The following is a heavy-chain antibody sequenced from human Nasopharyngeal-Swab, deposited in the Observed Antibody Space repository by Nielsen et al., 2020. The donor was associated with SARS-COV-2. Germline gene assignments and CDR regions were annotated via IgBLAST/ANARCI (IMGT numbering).Heavy chain of an antibody. CDR1: GGSISSYY. J-gene: IGHJ3*02. Sequence: GSLRLSCTVSGGSISSYYWSWIRQPPGKGLEWIGYIYYSGSTYYNPSLKSRVTISVDTSKNQFSLKLSSVTAADTAVYYCARARITMIVVVSAFDIWGQGTMVTVSS. V-gene: IGHV4-59*06. CDR3: ARARITMIVVVSAFDI. CDR2: IYYSGST. D-gene: IGHD3-22*01.